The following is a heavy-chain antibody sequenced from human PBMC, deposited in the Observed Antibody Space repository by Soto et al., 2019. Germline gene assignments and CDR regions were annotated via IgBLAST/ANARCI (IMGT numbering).Heavy chain of an antibody. J-gene: IGHJ5*02. CDR2: INPSGGST. V-gene: IGHV1-46*01. CDR3: ARDFVGVASGLYFFGP. Sequence: ASVKVSCKASGYTFTRYYMHWVRQAPGQGLEWMGIINPSGGSTSYAQKFQDRVTMTRDTSTSTVYMELSSLTSDDTAVYYCARDFVGVASGLYFFGPWGQGTLVTVSS. CDR1: GYTFTRYY. D-gene: IGHD2-2*01.